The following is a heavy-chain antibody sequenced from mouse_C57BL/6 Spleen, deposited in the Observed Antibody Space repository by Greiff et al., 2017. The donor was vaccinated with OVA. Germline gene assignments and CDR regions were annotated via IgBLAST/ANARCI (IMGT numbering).Heavy chain of an antibody. V-gene: IGHV5-6*01. Sequence: EVKLVESGGDLVKPGGSLKLSCAASGFTFRSYGMSWVRQTPDTRLAWVATISSGGSYTYYPDSVKGRFTISRDNAKNTLYLQMSSLKSEDTAMYYCARQAYSNYSYAMDYWGQGTSVTVSS. CDR3: ARQAYSNYSYAMDY. CDR1: GFTFRSYG. D-gene: IGHD2-5*01. J-gene: IGHJ4*01. CDR2: ISSGGSYT.